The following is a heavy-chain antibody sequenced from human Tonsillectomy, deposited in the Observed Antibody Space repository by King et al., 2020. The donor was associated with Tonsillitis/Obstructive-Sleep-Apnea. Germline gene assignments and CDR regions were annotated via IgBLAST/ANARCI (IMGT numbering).Heavy chain of an antibody. Sequence: VQLQESGPGLVKPSETLSLTCTVSGYSISSGYYWGWIRQPPGKGLEWIGNIYHSGRTYYNPSLKSRVTISVDTSKNQFSLKLSSVTAADTAVYYCASIKFGFLEWLLSDDAFDFWGQGTMVTVSS. J-gene: IGHJ3*01. CDR1: GYSISSGYY. V-gene: IGHV4-38-2*02. CDR2: IYHSGRT. CDR3: ASIKFGFLEWLLSDDAFDF. D-gene: IGHD3-3*01.